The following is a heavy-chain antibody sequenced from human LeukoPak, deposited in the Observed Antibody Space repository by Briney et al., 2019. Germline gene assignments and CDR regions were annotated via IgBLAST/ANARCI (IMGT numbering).Heavy chain of an antibody. CDR1: GYTFTSYG. CDR2: ISAYNGNT. CDR3: ARGDRQQWLTPPDWFDP. J-gene: IGHJ5*02. D-gene: IGHD6-19*01. V-gene: IGHV1-18*01. Sequence: ASVKVSCKASGYTFTSYGISWVRQAPGQGLEWMGWISAYNGNTNYAQKLQGRVTMTADTSTSTAYMELRSLRSDDTAVYYCARGDRQQWLTPPDWFDPWGQGTLVTVSS.